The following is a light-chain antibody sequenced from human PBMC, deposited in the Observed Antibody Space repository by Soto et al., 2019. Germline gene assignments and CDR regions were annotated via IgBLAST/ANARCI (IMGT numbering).Light chain of an antibody. CDR3: QHYNSYSEA. CDR2: GSS. CDR1: QGVSDW. V-gene: IGKV1D-16*01. J-gene: IGKJ1*01. Sequence: DIQIAQSPSSFSASVAESFTTTCRASQGVSDWVAWYQQKPGEAPKLLIYGSSSLLSGVPSRFSGSGSGTEFTLTISSLQPDDFATYYCQHYNSYSEAFGQGTKVDI.